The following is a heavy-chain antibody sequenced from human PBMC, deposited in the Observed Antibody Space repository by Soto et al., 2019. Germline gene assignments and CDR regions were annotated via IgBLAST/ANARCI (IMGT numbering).Heavy chain of an antibody. V-gene: IGHV3-66*01. D-gene: IGHD6-19*01. J-gene: IGHJ4*02. CDR2: IYSGDTR. CDR3: ATEGESSASLVY. CDR1: GFTVTRKY. Sequence: GGSLRLSCAASGFTVTRKYMNWVRQAPGKGLEWVSVIYSGDTRYYAESVRGRFIISRDTSKNTLYLQMNSLRVEDTAVYYCATEGESSASLVYWGQGALVTVSS.